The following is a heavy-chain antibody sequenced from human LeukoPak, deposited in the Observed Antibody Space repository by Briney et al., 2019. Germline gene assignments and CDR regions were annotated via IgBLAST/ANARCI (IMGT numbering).Heavy chain of an antibody. CDR1: GGSISTFY. CDR2: VYTSGST. D-gene: IGHD3-9*01. J-gene: IGHJ4*02. V-gene: IGHV4-4*07. CDR3: ARLSVSYDILTGYYPKPPFDY. Sequence: SETLSLTCTVSGGSISTFYWSWIRQPAGKGLEWIGRVYTSGSTNYNPSLKSRVTMSVDTSKNQFSLKLSSVTAADTAAYYCARLSVSYDILTGYYPKPPFDYWGQGTLVTVSS.